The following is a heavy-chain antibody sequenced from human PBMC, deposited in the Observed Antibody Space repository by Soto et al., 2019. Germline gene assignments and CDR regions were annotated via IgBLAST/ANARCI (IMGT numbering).Heavy chain of an antibody. CDR1: GFTFSRYW. CDR3: AREAY. V-gene: IGHV3-7*03. CDR2: IKYDGSET. Sequence: VHLVESGGGLVQPGGSLRLSCAGSGFTFSRYWMSWVRQAPGKGPEWVANIKYDGSETYYVDSVKGRFTISRDNAENSLYLQMNSLTVDDTALYYCAREAYWGQGSLVMVSS. J-gene: IGHJ4*02.